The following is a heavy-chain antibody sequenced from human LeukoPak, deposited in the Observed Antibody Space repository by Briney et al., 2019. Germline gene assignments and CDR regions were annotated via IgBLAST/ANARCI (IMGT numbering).Heavy chain of an antibody. V-gene: IGHV3-53*01. CDR3: AKGGDYSKN. CDR1: GFTVSSNY. Sequence: GGSLRLFCAASGFTVSSNYMSWVRQAPGKGLEWVSVIYVGGSRYYSDSVKGRFTISRDNSKNTLYLQMNSLRAEDTAVYYCAKGGDYSKNWGQGTLVTVSS. J-gene: IGHJ4*02. D-gene: IGHD2-21*02. CDR2: IYVGGSR.